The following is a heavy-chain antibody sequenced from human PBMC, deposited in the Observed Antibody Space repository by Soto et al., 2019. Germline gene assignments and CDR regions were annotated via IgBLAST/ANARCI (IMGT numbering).Heavy chain of an antibody. Sequence: GGFLRPSCAASGFTFGSSEMNWVRKAPGKGRGWGGSISSGGRTTYYAGSVKGRLPTSTDSAKDSPYLRVTGLRAEDTAFYYCATEGHGSSDLEYAFDIWGQGTMVTVSS. CDR2: ISSGGRTT. CDR3: ATEGHGSSDLEYAFDI. CDR1: GFTFGSSE. D-gene: IGHD3-22*01. V-gene: IGHV3-48*03. J-gene: IGHJ3*02.